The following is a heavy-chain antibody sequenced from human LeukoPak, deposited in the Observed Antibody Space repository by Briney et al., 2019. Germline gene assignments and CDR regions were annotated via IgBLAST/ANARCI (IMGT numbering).Heavy chain of an antibody. CDR2: IYSPGTN. V-gene: IGHV4-61*02. J-gene: IGHJ3*02. Sequence: SETLSLTCTVSAGSITSGDYYWSWIRQPAGKGLEWLGRIYSPGTNYNYNPSLKSRVTISIDTSKNQFSLKLTSVTAAHTAVYYCARGIGTSYDSSRDAFDIWGQGTMVTVSS. D-gene: IGHD3-22*01. CDR3: ARGIGTSYDSSRDAFDI. CDR1: AGSITSGDYY.